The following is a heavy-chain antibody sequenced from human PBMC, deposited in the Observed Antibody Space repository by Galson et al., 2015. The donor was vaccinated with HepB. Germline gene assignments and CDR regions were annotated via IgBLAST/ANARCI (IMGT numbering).Heavy chain of an antibody. V-gene: IGHV1-18*04. D-gene: IGHD4-17*01. CDR1: GYSLTSYT. J-gene: IGHJ4*02. Sequence: SVKVSCKASGYSLTSYTISWLRLAPGQGLEWMGWLVGYNGDTNYAHKFSGRVTMTADTSTNTAYMELRSLRSDDTAVYYCARTTVWTVNTGNYFDSWGQGTLVTVSS. CDR2: LVGYNGDT. CDR3: ARTTVWTVNTGNYFDS.